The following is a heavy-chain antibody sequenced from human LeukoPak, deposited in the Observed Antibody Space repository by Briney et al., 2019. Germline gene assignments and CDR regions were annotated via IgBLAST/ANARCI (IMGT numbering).Heavy chain of an antibody. CDR1: GGSFSGYY. V-gene: IGHV4-34*01. CDR2: INRSGST. D-gene: IGHD3-10*01. CDR3: ARRRITMVRGVIITLGYYWFDP. Sequence: SETLSLTCAVYGGSFSGYYWSWIRQPPGKGLEWIGEINRSGSTNYNPSLKSRVTISVDTSKNQFSLKLSSVTAADTAVYYCARRRITMVRGVIITLGYYWFDPWGQGTLVTVSS. J-gene: IGHJ5*02.